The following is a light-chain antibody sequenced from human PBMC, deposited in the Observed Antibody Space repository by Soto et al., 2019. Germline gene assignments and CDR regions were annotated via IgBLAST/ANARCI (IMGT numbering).Light chain of an antibody. Sequence: DLQMTQSPSSLSASVGDRVTITCQASQDISNYLNWYQQNPGKAPKLLIYDASNLETGVPSRFSGSGSGTDFTFTISSLQPEDIATYYCQQYDNLPLTFGGGTKVEIK. CDR2: DAS. CDR1: QDISNY. CDR3: QQYDNLPLT. V-gene: IGKV1-33*01. J-gene: IGKJ4*01.